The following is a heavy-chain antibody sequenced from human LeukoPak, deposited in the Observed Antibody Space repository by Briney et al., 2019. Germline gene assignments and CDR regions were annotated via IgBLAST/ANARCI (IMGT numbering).Heavy chain of an antibody. CDR3: AKDGLSGSGSYSWGKMDV. CDR1: GFTFSSYA. Sequence: GGSLRLSCAASGFTFSSYAMNWVRQAPGKGLEWVSAISGGGGSTPYADSVNGRFTISRDNSKNMVYMQMNSLRVEDTGVYYCAKDGLSGSGSYSWGKMDVWGKGTTVTVSS. V-gene: IGHV3-23*01. D-gene: IGHD3-10*01. CDR2: ISGGGGST. J-gene: IGHJ6*04.